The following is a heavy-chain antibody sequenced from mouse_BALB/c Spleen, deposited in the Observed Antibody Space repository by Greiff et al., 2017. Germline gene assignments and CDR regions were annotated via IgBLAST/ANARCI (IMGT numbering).Heavy chain of an antibody. CDR2: ISTYYGDA. J-gene: IGHJ3*01. Sequence: VQLQQSGAELVRPGVSVKISCKGSGYTFTDYAMHWVKQSHAKSLEWIGVISTYYGDASYNQKFKGKATMTVDKSSSTAYMELARLTSEDSAIYYCARESELGQGFAYWGQGTLVTVSA. CDR1: GYTFTDYA. D-gene: IGHD4-1*01. CDR3: ARESELGQGFAY. V-gene: IGHV1S137*01.